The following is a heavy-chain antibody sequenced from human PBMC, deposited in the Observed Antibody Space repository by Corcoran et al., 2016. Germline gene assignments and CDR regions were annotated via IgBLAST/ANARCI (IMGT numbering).Heavy chain of an antibody. J-gene: IGHJ6*02. CDR2: IYPGDSDT. Sequence: EVQLVQSGAEVKKPGESLKISCKGSGYSFTSYWIGWVRQMPGKGLEWMGIIYPGDSDTRYRPSFQGQVTISADKSISTAYLQWSSLKASDTAMYYGARHSRRGSYYYYGMDVWGQGTTVTVSS. CDR3: ARHSRRGSYYYYGMDV. V-gene: IGHV5-51*01. CDR1: GYSFTSYW.